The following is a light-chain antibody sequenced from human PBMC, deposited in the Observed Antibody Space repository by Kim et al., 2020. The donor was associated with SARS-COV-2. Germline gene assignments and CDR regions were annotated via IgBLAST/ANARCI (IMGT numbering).Light chain of an antibody. CDR2: KAS. CDR3: QQYKSYPWR. CDR1: KSISGW. J-gene: IGKJ1*01. V-gene: IGKV1-5*03. Sequence: SSGEDKVTITCRASKSISGWLAEDQQEPGKAPKLLIYKASSLESGVPSRFSGDGNETEFTLSGSSLQPDDLAACCCQQYKSYPWRFGQGAKVDSK.